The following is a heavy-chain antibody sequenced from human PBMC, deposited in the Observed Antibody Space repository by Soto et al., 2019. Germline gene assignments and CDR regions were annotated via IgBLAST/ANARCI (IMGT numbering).Heavy chain of an antibody. D-gene: IGHD3-10*01. CDR1: GGSISSSSYY. Sequence: SETLSLTCTVSGGSISSSSYYWGWIRQPPGKGLEWIGSIYYSGSTYYNPSLKSRVTISVDTSKNQFSLKLSSVTAADTAVYYCARRRGHYYYGMDVWGQGTTVTVSS. CDR3: ARRRGHYYYGMDV. CDR2: IYYSGST. J-gene: IGHJ6*02. V-gene: IGHV4-39*01.